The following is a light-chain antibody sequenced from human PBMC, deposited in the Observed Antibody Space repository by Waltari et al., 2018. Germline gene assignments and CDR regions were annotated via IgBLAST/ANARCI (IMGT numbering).Light chain of an antibody. CDR1: QSVLYSSNNKNY. CDR3: QQYYSTPLT. Sequence: DFVITQSPDPPAVSLGERATINCKSSQSVLYSSNNKNYLAWYQQKPGQPPNLLIYWASTREAGVPDRFSGSGSGTDFTLTISSLQAEDVAVYYCQQYYSTPLTFGGGTKVEIK. V-gene: IGKV4-1*01. J-gene: IGKJ4*01. CDR2: WAS.